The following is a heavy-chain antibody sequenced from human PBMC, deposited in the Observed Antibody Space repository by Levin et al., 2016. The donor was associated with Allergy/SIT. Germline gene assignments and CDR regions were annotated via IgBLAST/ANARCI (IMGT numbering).Heavy chain of an antibody. J-gene: IGHJ4*02. Sequence: GGSLRLSCAASGFTFSSYEMNWVRQAPGKGLEWVSYISSSGSTIYYADSVKGRFTISRDNAKNSLYLQMNSLRAEDTAVYYCARVVVVSDYWGQGTLVTVSS. CDR1: GFTFSSYE. V-gene: IGHV3-48*03. CDR3: ARVVVVSDY. CDR2: ISSSGSTI. D-gene: IGHD3-22*01.